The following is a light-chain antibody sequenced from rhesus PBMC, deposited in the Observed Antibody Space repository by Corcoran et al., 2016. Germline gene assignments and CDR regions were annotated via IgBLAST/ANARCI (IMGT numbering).Light chain of an antibody. CDR2: WAS. V-gene: IGKV4-1*01. Sequence: DIVMTQSPDSLAVSLGERVTINCKSSQSLLYNSNNKNFFAWYQQKTGQASNLFIYWASTRESGVPNRFSGSGSGTDFTLPISGLQAEDVAVYYCQQYYSTPWTFGQGTKVEIK. J-gene: IGKJ1*01. CDR3: QQYYSTPWT. CDR1: QSLLYNSNNKNF.